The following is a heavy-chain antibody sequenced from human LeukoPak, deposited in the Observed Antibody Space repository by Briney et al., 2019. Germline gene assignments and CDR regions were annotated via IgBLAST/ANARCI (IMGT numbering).Heavy chain of an antibody. D-gene: IGHD6-19*01. Sequence: PSETLSLTCAVYGGSFSAYYWTWIRQPPGKGLEWIGEINHSGSTNYNPSLKSRVTISVDTSKNQFSLKLSSVTAADTAVYYCARGRGSSGWYIYWYFDLWGRGTLVTVSS. CDR3: ARGRGSSGWYIYWYFDL. CDR1: GGSFSAYY. CDR2: INHSGST. J-gene: IGHJ2*01. V-gene: IGHV4-34*01.